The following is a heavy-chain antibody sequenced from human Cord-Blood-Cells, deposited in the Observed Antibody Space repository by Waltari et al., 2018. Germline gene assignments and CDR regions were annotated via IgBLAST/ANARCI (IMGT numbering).Heavy chain of an antibody. Sequence: QVQLVQSGAEVKNPGASVKVSCKASGYTFTRYGISWVRQAPGQGLEWMGWISAYNGNTNYAQKRQGRVTMTTDTSTSTAYMELRSLRSDDTAVYYCARDANLGITMVQGVDYWGQGTLVTVSS. CDR2: ISAYNGNT. V-gene: IGHV1-18*01. CDR1: GYTFTRYG. CDR3: ARDANLGITMVQGVDY. J-gene: IGHJ4*02. D-gene: IGHD3-10*01.